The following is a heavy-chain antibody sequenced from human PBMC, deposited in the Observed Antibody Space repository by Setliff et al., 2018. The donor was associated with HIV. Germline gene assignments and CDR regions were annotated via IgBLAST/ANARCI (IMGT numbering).Heavy chain of an antibody. CDR2: IYSSGTT. CDR3: ARHRDPPGSRWIFYYYYMDL. V-gene: IGHV4-34*01. CDR1: GGSFSGYY. J-gene: IGHJ6*03. D-gene: IGHD6-13*01. Sequence: SETLSLTCAVYGGSFSGYYWNWIRQPPGKRLEWLGSIYSSGTTSYNPSLSSRLTISVDTSKNQVSLRLSSVTAADTGVYYCARHRDPPGSRWIFYYYYMDLWGGGTTVTVSS.